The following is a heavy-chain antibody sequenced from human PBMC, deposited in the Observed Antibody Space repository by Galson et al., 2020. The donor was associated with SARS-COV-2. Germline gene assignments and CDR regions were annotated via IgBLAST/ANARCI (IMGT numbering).Heavy chain of an antibody. J-gene: IGHJ5*02. CDR3: ARGHYGYDFWSGYSNWFDP. D-gene: IGHD3-3*01. V-gene: IGHV4-34*01. CDR1: GGSFSGYY. Sequence: SQTLSLTCAVYGGSFSGYYWSWIRQPPGKGLEWIGEINHSGSTNYNPSLKSRVTISVDTSKNQFSLKLSSVTAADTAVYYCARGHYGYDFWSGYSNWFDPWGQGTLVTVSS. CDR2: INHSGST.